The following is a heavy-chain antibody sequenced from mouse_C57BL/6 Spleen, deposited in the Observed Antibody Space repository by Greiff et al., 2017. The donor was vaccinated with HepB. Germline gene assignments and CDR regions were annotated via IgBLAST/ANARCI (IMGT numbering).Heavy chain of an antibody. CDR3: SRSYGYPYYAMDD. J-gene: IGHJ4*01. Sequence: QVQLQQPGAELVMPGASVKLSCKASGYTFTSYWMHWVKQRPGQGLEWIGEIDPSDSYTNYNQKFKGKSTLSADKSSSTAYMQHSSLTSEDSAVYYCSRSYGYPYYAMDDWGQGTSVTVSS. D-gene: IGHD2-2*01. CDR2: IDPSDSYT. V-gene: IGHV1-69*01. CDR1: GYTFTSYW.